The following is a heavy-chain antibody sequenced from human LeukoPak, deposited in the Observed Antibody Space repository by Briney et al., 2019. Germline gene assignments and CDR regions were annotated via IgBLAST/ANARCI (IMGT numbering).Heavy chain of an antibody. CDR2: IYYSGST. CDR1: GGSISSGDYY. V-gene: IGHV4-61*08. CDR3: ARVLRHYDSSVHAFDI. D-gene: IGHD3-22*01. Sequence: SQTLSLTCTVSGGSISSGDYYWSWIRQPPGKGLEWIGYIYYSGSTNYNPSLKSRVTISVDTSKNQFSLKLSSVTAADTAVYYCARVLRHYDSSVHAFDIWGQGTMVTVSS. J-gene: IGHJ3*02.